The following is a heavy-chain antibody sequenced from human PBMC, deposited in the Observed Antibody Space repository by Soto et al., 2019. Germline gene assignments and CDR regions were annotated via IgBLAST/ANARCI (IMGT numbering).Heavy chain of an antibody. Sequence: GGSLRLSWAAAGVNFRNHAGSLVRQAPGKGLEWVSAISGSGGSTYYADSVKGRFTISRDNAKNSLYLQMNSLRAEDTAVYYCARDPRRWGYSSGWYSPLFDYWGQGTLVTVSS. V-gene: IGHV3-23*01. D-gene: IGHD6-19*01. J-gene: IGHJ4*02. CDR1: GVNFRNHA. CDR2: ISGSGGST. CDR3: ARDPRRWGYSSGWYSPLFDY.